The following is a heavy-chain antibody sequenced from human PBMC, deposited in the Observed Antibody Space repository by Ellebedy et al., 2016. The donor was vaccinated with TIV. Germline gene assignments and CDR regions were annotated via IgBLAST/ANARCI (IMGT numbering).Heavy chain of an antibody. J-gene: IGHJ5*01. CDR2: ISSSGST. V-gene: IGHV4-39*07. CDR1: GGSISSASFY. Sequence: SETLSLTCSLSGGSISSASFYWGWIRQPPGMGLEWIGSISSSGSTYYNPSLKGRVTISLDTSKNQFSLNVRSVTAADTAVHYCATRGRRTAIDEFDSWGPGTLVTVSS. CDR3: ATRGRRTAIDEFDS. D-gene: IGHD3-16*01.